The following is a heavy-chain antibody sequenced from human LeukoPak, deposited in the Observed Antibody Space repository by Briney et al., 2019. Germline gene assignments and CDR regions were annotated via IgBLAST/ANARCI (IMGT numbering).Heavy chain of an antibody. CDR2: ISYDGGNK. V-gene: IGHV3-33*01. Sequence: QTGRSLRLSCAASGFTFTAYDMHWVRHAPGKGLERVAVISYDGGNKNYADSVKGRFTVSRDNSKNTLYLQMNSLRAEDTAVDFCARDITDSSGYNWFDPWGQGTLVTVSS. D-gene: IGHD3-22*01. CDR3: ARDITDSSGYNWFDP. CDR1: GFTFTAYD. J-gene: IGHJ5*02.